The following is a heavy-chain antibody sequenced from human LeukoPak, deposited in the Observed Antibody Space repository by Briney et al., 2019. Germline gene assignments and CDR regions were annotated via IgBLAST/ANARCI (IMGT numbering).Heavy chain of an antibody. V-gene: IGHV3-23*01. CDR1: GFTFSGYA. CDR2: ISGSGGST. CDR3: AKSRDQLLLYIDY. Sequence: GGSLRLSCAASGFTFSGYAMSWVRQAPGKGLEWVSAISGSGGSTYYADSVKGRFTISRDNSKNTLYLQMNSLRAEDTAVYYCAKSRDQLLLYIDYWGQGTLVTVSS. J-gene: IGHJ4*02. D-gene: IGHD2-2*01.